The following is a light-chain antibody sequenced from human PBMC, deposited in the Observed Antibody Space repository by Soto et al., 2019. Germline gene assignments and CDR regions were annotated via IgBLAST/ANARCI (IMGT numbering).Light chain of an antibody. CDR1: SSNIGVYNI. CDR2: EGV. J-gene: IGLJ1*01. CDR3: CSYVGATTYV. V-gene: IGLV2-23*01. Sequence: QSALTQPASVSGSPGQSITISCSGTSSNIGVYNIVSWYQQHPGKAPKVIIYEGVKRPSGVSDRFSGSTSGVTASLTISGLQAEDEAEYYCCSYVGATTYVFGSGTKLTVL.